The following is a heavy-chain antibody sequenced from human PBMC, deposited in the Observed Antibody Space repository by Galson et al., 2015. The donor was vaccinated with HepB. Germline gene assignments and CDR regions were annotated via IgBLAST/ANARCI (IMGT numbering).Heavy chain of an antibody. CDR2: IYSGGSS. V-gene: IGHV3-53*01. CDR1: EFTVSSNY. CDR3: ATRSGFVVVSATGTYGMDV. J-gene: IGHJ6*02. Sequence: SLRLSCAASEFTVSSNYMSWVRQAPGKGLEWVSVIYSGGSSYYADSVKDRFTSSRDNSKNTLYLQMNSMRAEDTAVYYCATRSGFVVVSATGTYGMDVWGQGTTVTVSS. D-gene: IGHD2-2*01.